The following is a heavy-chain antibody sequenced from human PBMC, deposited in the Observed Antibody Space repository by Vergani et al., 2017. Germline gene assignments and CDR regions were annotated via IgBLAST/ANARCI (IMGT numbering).Heavy chain of an antibody. CDR1: GYTFTSYA. D-gene: IGHD2-15*01. J-gene: IGHJ6*02. Sequence: QVQLVQSGSELKKPGASVKVSCKASGYTFTSYAMNWVRQAPGQGLEWMGWLNTNTGNPTYAQGFTGRFVFSLDTSVSTAYLQISSLKAEDTAAYYCARVKACSGGSCFYYYYGMDVWGQGTTVTVSS. CDR2: LNTNTGNP. CDR3: ARVKACSGGSCFYYYYGMDV. V-gene: IGHV7-4-1*02.